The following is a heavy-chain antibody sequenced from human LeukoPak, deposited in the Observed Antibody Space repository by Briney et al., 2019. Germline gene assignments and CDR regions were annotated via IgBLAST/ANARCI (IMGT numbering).Heavy chain of an antibody. CDR2: ISSSGSTI. Sequence: GGSLRLSCAASGFTFSSYEMNWVRQAPGKGLEWVSYISSSGSTIYYADSVKGRFTISRDNAKNSLYLQMNSLRAEDTAVYYCAKDRAYSGSSGEDYWGQGTLVTVSS. J-gene: IGHJ4*02. D-gene: IGHD1-26*01. V-gene: IGHV3-48*03. CDR3: AKDRAYSGSSGEDY. CDR1: GFTFSSYE.